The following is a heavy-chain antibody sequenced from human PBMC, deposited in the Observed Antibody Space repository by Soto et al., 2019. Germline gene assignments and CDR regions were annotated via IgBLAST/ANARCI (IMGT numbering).Heavy chain of an antibody. CDR1: GYTLTNYG. CDR2: ISGHNVNT. J-gene: IGHJ5*02. V-gene: IGHV1-18*01. CDR3: VRDWQLSP. Sequence: QVQLVQSGDEVKKTGASVKVSCRASGYTLTNYGISWVRQAPGKGLFWMGWISGHNVNTLYAQNVQGRLTFTMNTSTTTAYMELISLKIDDTAMYYCVRDWQLSPLCHGTLVTVSS. D-gene: IGHD1-1*01.